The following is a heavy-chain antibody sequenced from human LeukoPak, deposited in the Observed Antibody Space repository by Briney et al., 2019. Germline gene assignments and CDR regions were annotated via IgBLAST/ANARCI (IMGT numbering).Heavy chain of an antibody. CDR3: AEDHLPGIVVADRDY. V-gene: IGHV3-30*02. Sequence: QPGGSLRLSCAASGFTFSSYGMHWVRQAPGKGLEWVTFIRYDGSNRYYADSVKGRFTISRDNSKNTLYLQINSLRAEDTAVYYCAEDHLPGIVVADRDYWGQGTLVTVSS. CDR2: IRYDGSNR. CDR1: GFTFSSYG. D-gene: IGHD6-19*01. J-gene: IGHJ4*02.